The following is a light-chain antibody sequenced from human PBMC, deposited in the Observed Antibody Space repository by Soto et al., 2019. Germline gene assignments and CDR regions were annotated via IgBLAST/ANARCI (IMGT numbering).Light chain of an antibody. Sequence: QSALTQPPSVSGSLGQAVAISCTGTSSDVGGSNGVSWYQQPPGTAPKLMIYDVSNRPSGVPDRFSGSKSGNTASPTISGLQAEDEGDYYCSSYTSSSTYVFGPGTKVTVL. J-gene: IGLJ1*01. V-gene: IGLV2-18*02. CDR2: DVS. CDR1: SSDVGGSNG. CDR3: SSYTSSSTYV.